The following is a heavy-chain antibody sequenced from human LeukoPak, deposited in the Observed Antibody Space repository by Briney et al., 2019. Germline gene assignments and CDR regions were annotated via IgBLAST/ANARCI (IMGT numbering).Heavy chain of an antibody. J-gene: IGHJ5*01. CDR3: ARGRTNYQSGDKYNWFDS. D-gene: IGHD2-8*01. CDR2: VNPTTGNT. CDR1: GYTFNHYD. V-gene: IGHV1-8*01. Sequence: GASVKVSCKASGYTFNHYDISWLRLATGQRPEWLGWVNPTTGNTVYAQRFQDRVTMSRNTSSSTAYMELNSLKSGDTAVYYCARGRTNYQSGDKYNWFDSWGQGTLVTVSS.